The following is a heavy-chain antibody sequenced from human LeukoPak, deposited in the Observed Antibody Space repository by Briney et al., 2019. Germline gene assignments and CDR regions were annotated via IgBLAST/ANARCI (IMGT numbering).Heavy chain of an antibody. CDR2: IYTSGST. CDR3: ARNVIGPRFLEWSPVYYYYMDV. D-gene: IGHD3-3*01. Sequence: SETLSLTCTVSGGSISSYYWSWIRQPAGKGLEWIGRIYTSGSTNYNPPLKSRVTMSVDTSKNQFSLKLSSVTAADTAVYYCARNVIGPRFLEWSPVYYYYMDVWGKGTTVTVSS. J-gene: IGHJ6*03. V-gene: IGHV4-4*07. CDR1: GGSISSYY.